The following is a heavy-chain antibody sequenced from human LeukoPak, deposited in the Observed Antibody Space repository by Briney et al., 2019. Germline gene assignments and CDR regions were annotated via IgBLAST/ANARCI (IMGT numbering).Heavy chain of an antibody. CDR1: GGSISSYY. J-gene: IGHJ3*01. CDR3: ARGAMIVPMSHASDAFDV. Sequence: PSETLSLTCTVSGGSISSYYWSWIRQPPGEGLEWIGYIYYSGSTNYNPSLKSRVTISVDTSKNQFSLKLSSVTAADTAVYYCARGAMIVPMSHASDAFDVWGQGTMVTVSS. D-gene: IGHD3-22*01. CDR2: IYYSGST. V-gene: IGHV4-59*08.